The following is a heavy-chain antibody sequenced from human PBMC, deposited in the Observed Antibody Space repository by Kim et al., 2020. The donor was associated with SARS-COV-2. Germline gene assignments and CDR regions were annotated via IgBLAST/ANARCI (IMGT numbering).Heavy chain of an antibody. CDR3: AKTGYCSGGSCYGYYYGMDV. CDR2: IIPIFGTA. Sequence: SVKVSCKTSGGTFSSYAISWVRQAPGQGLEWMGGIIPIFGTANYAQKFQGRVTITADESTSTAYMELSSLRSEDTAGYYCAKTGYCSGGSCYGYYYGMDVWGQGTTVTVSS. J-gene: IGHJ6*02. CDR1: GGTFSSYA. D-gene: IGHD2-15*01. V-gene: IGHV1-69*13.